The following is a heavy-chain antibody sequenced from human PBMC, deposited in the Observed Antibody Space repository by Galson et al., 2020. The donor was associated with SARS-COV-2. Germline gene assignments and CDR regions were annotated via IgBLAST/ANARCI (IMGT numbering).Heavy chain of an antibody. CDR2: IYDSANT. Sequence: PSETLSLTCAVSGGSVSSGAISWSWFRQPPGKGLEWIGYIYDSANTYYNPSLKSRVSISVDRSKNQFSLNLSSVTAADTAVYYCARGQQTELLTPFDFWGQGTLVTVSS. CDR3: ARGQQTELLTPFDF. V-gene: IGHV4-30-2*01. CDR1: GGSVSSGAIS. J-gene: IGHJ4*02. D-gene: IGHD1-26*01.